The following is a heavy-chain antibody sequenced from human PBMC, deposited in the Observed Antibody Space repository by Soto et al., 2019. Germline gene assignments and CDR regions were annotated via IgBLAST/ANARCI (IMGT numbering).Heavy chain of an antibody. CDR3: AKGRGGSGSLTPRVDF. CDR1: GFTFNNYA. Sequence: EVQLLESGGGLVQPGGSLRLSCAASGFTFNNYAMTWVRQAPGKGLEWVSAISGGGDTTSYADSVKGRFTVSRDGSKNTLYLQMSSPRAEDTALYYCAKGRGGSGSLTPRVDFWGQGTLGTVSS. D-gene: IGHD3-10*01. J-gene: IGHJ4*02. CDR2: ISGGGDTT. V-gene: IGHV3-23*01.